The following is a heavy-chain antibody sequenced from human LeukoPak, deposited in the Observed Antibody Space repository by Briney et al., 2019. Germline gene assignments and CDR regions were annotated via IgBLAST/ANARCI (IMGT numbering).Heavy chain of an antibody. J-gene: IGHJ5*02. CDR3: ARLAAEGNWFDP. V-gene: IGHV4-59*08. CDR2: VYYSGST. CDR1: GGSISSYY. D-gene: IGHD6-13*01. Sequence: SETLSLTCTVSGGSISSYYWGWIRQPPGKGLEWIGYVYYSGSTNHNPSLKSRVTISIDMSKNQFSLKASSVTAADTAVYYCARLAAEGNWFDPWGQGTLVTVSS.